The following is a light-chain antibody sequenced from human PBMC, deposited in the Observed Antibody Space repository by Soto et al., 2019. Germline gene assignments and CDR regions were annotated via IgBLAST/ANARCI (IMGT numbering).Light chain of an antibody. Sequence: IQLTQSPSSLSASAGDRVTITCRTSQGIYSYLAWYQQKPGKAPKLLIYAASTLQSGVPSRFSGSGSGTDFTLTISSLQPEDFSTYYCQQLHEYPVTFGQGTRLEIK. J-gene: IGKJ5*01. CDR2: AAS. CDR3: QQLHEYPVT. V-gene: IGKV1-9*01. CDR1: QGIYSY.